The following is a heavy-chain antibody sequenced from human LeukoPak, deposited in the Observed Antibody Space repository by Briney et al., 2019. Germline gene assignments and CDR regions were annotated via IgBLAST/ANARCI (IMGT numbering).Heavy chain of an antibody. CDR2: ISAYNGNT. V-gene: IGHV1-18*01. CDR3: ARDRDSGYDLGY. Sequence: ASVKVSCKASGYTFTSYGISWVRQAPGQGLERMGWISAYNGNTNYAQKLQGRVTMTTDTSTSTAYMELRSLRSDDTAVYYCARDRDSGYDLGYWGQGTLVTVSS. CDR1: GYTFTSYG. D-gene: IGHD5-12*01. J-gene: IGHJ4*02.